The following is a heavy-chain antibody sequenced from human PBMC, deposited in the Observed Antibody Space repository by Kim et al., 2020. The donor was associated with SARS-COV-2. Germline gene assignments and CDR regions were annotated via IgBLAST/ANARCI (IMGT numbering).Heavy chain of an antibody. CDR1: GGSFSGYY. Sequence: SETLSLTCAVYGGSFSGYYWSWIRQPPGKGLEWIGEINHSGSTNYNPSLKSRVTISVDTSKNQFSLKLSSVTAADTAVYYCARDGPRRYCSSTSCRAKDGFDYWGQGTLVTVSS. V-gene: IGHV4-34*01. D-gene: IGHD2-2*01. CDR3: ARDGPRRYCSSTSCRAKDGFDY. CDR2: INHSGST. J-gene: IGHJ4*02.